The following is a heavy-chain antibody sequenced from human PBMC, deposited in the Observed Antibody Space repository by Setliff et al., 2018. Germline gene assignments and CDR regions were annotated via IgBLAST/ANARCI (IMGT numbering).Heavy chain of an antibody. CDR2: IYTTWST. D-gene: IGHD6-19*01. J-gene: IGHJ6*03. CDR3: VRTDYSDGRYSMDV. CDR1: GGSVGNSHYY. V-gene: IGHV4-61*02. Sequence: PSETLSLTCTVSGGSVGNSHYYWNWIRQPAGKGLEWIGRIYTTWSTNYNPSLKSRVTISLDTSKSQFFLKLDAVTAADTAVYYCVRTDYSDGRYSMDVWGKGTTVTVSS.